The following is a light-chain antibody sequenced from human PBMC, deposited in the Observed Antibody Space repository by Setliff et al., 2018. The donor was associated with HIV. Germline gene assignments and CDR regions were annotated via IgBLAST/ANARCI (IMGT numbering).Light chain of an antibody. CDR3: MQNIHGPPT. CDR2: RVS. CDR1: ESLVHRDGNTY. V-gene: IGKV2-30*02. J-gene: IGKJ1*01. Sequence: DIVLTQSPLSLPVTLGQPASITCKSSESLVHRDGNTYFNWFQQRPGQSPRRLIYRVSNRDSGVPDRFSGSGSGTDFTLKISRVEAEDVGVYYCMQNIHGPPTFGQGTKVDIK.